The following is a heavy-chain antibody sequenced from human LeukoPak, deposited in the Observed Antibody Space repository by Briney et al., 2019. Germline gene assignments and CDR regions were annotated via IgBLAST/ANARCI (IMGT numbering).Heavy chain of an antibody. CDR2: INPNSGGT. D-gene: IGHD4-17*01. J-gene: IGHJ4*02. Sequence: ASVKVSCKASGYTFTGYYMHWVRQAPGQGLEWMGWINPNSGGTNYAQKFQGRVTMTRDTSISTAYMELSRLRSDDTAVYYCARVRDTVTNGDYFDYWGEGTLVTVSS. V-gene: IGHV1-2*02. CDR3: ARVRDTVTNGDYFDY. CDR1: GYTFTGYY.